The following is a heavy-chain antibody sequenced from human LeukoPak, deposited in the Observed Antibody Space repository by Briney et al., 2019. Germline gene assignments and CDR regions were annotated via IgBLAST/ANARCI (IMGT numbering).Heavy chain of an antibody. CDR3: ARAGIGDILTGFWFDP. CDR1: GGTFSSYA. V-gene: IGHV1-69*13. CDR2: IIPIFGTT. J-gene: IGHJ5*02. Sequence: SVKVSCKASGGTFSSYAISWVRQAPGQGLEWMGRIIPIFGTTKYAQKFQGRVTITADESTSTAYMELSSLRSEDTAVYFCARAGIGDILTGFWFDPWGQGTLVTVSS. D-gene: IGHD3-9*01.